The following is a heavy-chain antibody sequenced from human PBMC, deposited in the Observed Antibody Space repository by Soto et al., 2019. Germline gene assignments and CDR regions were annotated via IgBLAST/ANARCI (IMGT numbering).Heavy chain of an antibody. V-gene: IGHV5-51*01. J-gene: IGHJ6*03. D-gene: IGHD2-2*01. CDR1: GYSFTSYW. CDR3: ARRFGVVVPAARGEYYYYYYMDV. CDR2: IYPGDSDT. Sequence: PGESLKISCKGSGYSFTSYWIGWVRQMPGKGLEWMGIIYPGDSDTRYSPSFQGQVTISADKSISTAYLQWSSLKASDTAMYYCARRFGVVVPAARGEYYYYYYMDVWGKGTTVPVSS.